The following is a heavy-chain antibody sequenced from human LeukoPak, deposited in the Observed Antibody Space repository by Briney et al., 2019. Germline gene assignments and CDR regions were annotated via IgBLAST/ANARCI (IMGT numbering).Heavy chain of an antibody. Sequence: EWIGEINHSESTNYNPSLKSRVTISVDTSKNQFSLKLRSVTDADTAVYYCARARGAVAIDYWGQGTRVTVSS. D-gene: IGHD6-19*01. CDR2: INHSEST. V-gene: IGHV4-34*01. J-gene: IGHJ4*02. CDR3: ARARGAVAIDY.